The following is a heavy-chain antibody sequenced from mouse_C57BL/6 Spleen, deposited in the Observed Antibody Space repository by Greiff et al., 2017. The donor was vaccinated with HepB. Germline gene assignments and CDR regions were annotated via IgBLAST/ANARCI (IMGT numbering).Heavy chain of an antibody. J-gene: IGHJ2*01. Sequence: EVQLQQSGAELVKPGASVKLSCTASGFNIKDYYMHWVKQRTEQGLEWIGRIDPEDGETKYAPKFQGKATITADTSSNTAYLQLSSLTSEDTAVYYCARLVYGSSQYYFDYWGQGTTLTVSS. D-gene: IGHD1-1*01. CDR3: ARLVYGSSQYYFDY. CDR2: IDPEDGET. CDR1: GFNIKDYY. V-gene: IGHV14-2*01.